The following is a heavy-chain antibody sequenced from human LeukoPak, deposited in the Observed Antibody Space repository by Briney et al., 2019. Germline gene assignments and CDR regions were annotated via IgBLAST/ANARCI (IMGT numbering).Heavy chain of an antibody. D-gene: IGHD7-27*01. CDR1: GFTFSSYW. V-gene: IGHV3-7*03. CDR3: AREMATGDSGLDY. CDR2: IKQDGSEK. Sequence: GGSLRLSCAASGFTFSSYWMSWVRQAPGKGLEWVANIKQDGSEKYYVDSVKGRSTLSSDNAKNSLYLQMNSLRAEDTAVYYCAREMATGDSGLDYWGQGTLVTVSS. J-gene: IGHJ4*02.